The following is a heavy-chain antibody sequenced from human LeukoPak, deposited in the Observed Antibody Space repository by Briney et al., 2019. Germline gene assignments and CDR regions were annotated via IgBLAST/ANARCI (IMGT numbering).Heavy chain of an antibody. Sequence: GGSLRLSCAASGFIFSNSAMHWVRQAPGKGLEWVAVISYDGSNKYYADSVKGRFTISRDNSKNTLYLQMNSLRAEDTAVYYCARDYYGSGTYQDYWGQGTLVTVSS. CDR2: ISYDGSNK. CDR3: ARDYYGSGTYQDY. J-gene: IGHJ4*02. V-gene: IGHV3-30*03. D-gene: IGHD3-10*01. CDR1: GFIFSNSA.